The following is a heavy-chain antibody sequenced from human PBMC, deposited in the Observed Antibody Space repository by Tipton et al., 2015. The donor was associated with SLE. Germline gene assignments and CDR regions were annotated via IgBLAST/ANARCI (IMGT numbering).Heavy chain of an antibody. Sequence: VQLVPSGGGLVQPGGSLRLSCAASGFTFSSYDMHWVRQATGKGLEWVSAIGTAGDTYYPGSVKGRFTISRENAKNSLYLQMNSLRAGDTAVYYCARWTYDSRPYYYYYYMDVWGKGTTVTVSS. D-gene: IGHD3-22*01. CDR1: GFTFSSYD. J-gene: IGHJ6*03. CDR3: ARWTYDSRPYYYYYYMDV. CDR2: IGTAGDT. V-gene: IGHV3-13*04.